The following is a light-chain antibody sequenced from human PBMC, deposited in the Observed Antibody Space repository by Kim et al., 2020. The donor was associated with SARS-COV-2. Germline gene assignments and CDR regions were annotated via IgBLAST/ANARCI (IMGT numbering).Light chain of an antibody. CDR3: QQYNSWPYT. Sequence: SVSPGESATLSCRASQSVKSNFAWYQQKPGQAPRLLIYGASTRATGIPARFSGSRSGTEFTLTISSLQSEDFAVYYCQQYNSWPYTFGQGTRLEI. V-gene: IGKV3-15*01. CDR2: GAS. CDR1: QSVKSN. J-gene: IGKJ2*01.